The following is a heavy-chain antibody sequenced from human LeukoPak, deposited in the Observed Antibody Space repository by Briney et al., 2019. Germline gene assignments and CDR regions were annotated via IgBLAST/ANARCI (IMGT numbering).Heavy chain of an antibody. CDR3: ARHQYYYDSSGYYYGAFDI. J-gene: IGHJ3*02. Sequence: SVKVSCKASGGTFSSYAISWVRQAPGQGLEWMGRIIPIFGTANYAQKFQGRVTITTDESTSTAYMVLSSLRSEDTAVYYCARHQYYYDSSGYYYGAFDIWGQGTMVTVSS. CDR2: IIPIFGTA. D-gene: IGHD3-22*01. CDR1: GGTFSSYA. V-gene: IGHV1-69*05.